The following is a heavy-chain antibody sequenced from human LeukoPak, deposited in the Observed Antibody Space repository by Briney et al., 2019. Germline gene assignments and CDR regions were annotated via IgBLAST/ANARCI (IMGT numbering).Heavy chain of an antibody. J-gene: IGHJ4*02. D-gene: IGHD3-22*01. CDR1: GFTFGGYD. Sequence: QPRRSLRLYCTASGFTFGGYDMSWFRQAPREGLEWVGFIRSKAYGRTTEYDASVKGRFTNSRDDSKSIAYLQMNSLKTEDTAVYYCTRDPYYYDSSGYSTGLWGQGTLVTVSS. V-gene: IGHV3-49*03. CDR2: IRSKAYGRTT. CDR3: TRDPYYYDSSGYSTGL.